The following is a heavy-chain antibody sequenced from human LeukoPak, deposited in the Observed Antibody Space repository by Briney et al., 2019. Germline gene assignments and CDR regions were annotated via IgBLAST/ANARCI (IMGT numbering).Heavy chain of an antibody. CDR1: GGSISSSNC. V-gene: IGHV4-4*02. CDR2: IYHSGST. D-gene: IGHD4-23*01. CDR3: ARLGNTKTHEELYYFDY. J-gene: IGHJ4*02. Sequence: PSGTVSLTCAVSGGSISSSNCWSWVRQPPGKGLEWIGEIYHSGSTNYNPSLKSRVTISVDNSKNQFSLKLSSVTAADTAVYYCARLGNTKTHEELYYFDYWGQGTLVTVSS.